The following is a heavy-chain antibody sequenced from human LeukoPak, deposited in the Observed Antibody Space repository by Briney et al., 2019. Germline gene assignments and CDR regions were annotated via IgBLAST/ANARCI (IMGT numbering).Heavy chain of an antibody. D-gene: IGHD3-9*01. CDR1: GGSISSGDYY. CDR3: ARISATGPVSSWYFDL. J-gene: IGHJ2*01. CDR2: IYYSGST. Sequence: PSETLSLTCTVSGGSISSGDYYWSWIRQSPGKGLEWIGYIYYSGSTYYNPSLKSRVTISVDTSKNQFSLKLSSVTAADTAVYYCARISATGPVSSWYFDLWGRGTLVTVSS. V-gene: IGHV4-30-4*08.